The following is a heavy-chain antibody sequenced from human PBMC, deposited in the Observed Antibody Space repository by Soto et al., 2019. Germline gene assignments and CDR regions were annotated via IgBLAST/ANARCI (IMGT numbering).Heavy chain of an antibody. CDR1: GFTFSSYA. J-gene: IGHJ6*02. Sequence: EVQLVESGGGLVQPGGSLRLSCAASGFTFSSYAMHWVRQAPGKGLEYVSAISSNGGSTYYANSVKGRFTISRDNSKNTLYLQMGSLRAEDMAVYYCARAIWETYRMDVWGQGTTVTVSS. CDR3: ARAIWETYRMDV. V-gene: IGHV3-64*01. CDR2: ISSNGGST. D-gene: IGHD3-9*01.